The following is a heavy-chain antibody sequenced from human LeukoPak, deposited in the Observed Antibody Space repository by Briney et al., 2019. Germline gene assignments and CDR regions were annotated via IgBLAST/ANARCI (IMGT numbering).Heavy chain of an antibody. J-gene: IGHJ4*02. CDR3: ARGDLVATVADD. CDR2: INPNSGGT. CDR1: GYTFTGYY. D-gene: IGHD5-12*01. Sequence: ASVKVSCKASGYTFTGYYMHWERQPPGQGLEWMGWINPNSGGTNYAQKFQGRVTMTRDTSISTAYMELSRLRSDDTAVYYCARGDLVATVADDWGQGTLVTVSS. V-gene: IGHV1-2*02.